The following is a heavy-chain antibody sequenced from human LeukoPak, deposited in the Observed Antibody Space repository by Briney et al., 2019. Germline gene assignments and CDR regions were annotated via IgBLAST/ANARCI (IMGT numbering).Heavy chain of an antibody. CDR1: GGSISSGGYY. Sequence: SETLSLTCTVSGGSISSGGYYWSWIRQHPGKGLEWIVYIYYSGSTYYNPSLKSRVTISVDTSKNQFSLKLSSVTAADTAVYYCAGTEKPEWLRFDYWGQGTLVTVSS. D-gene: IGHD5-12*01. CDR3: AGTEKPEWLRFDY. J-gene: IGHJ4*02. V-gene: IGHV4-31*03. CDR2: IYYSGST.